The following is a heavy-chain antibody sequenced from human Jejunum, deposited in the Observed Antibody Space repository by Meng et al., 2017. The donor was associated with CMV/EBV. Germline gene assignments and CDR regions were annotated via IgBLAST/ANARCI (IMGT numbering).Heavy chain of an antibody. CDR3: ARGMIAAYNYAMDV. Sequence: SGFTVSNDDVRWVRQPPGKGLEWVSVIYSTGGTYYADSVKGRFTISRDNAKNTLYLQMNSLRAEDTAVYYCARGMIAAYNYAMDVWGQGTTVTVS. V-gene: IGHV3-53*01. J-gene: IGHJ6*02. D-gene: IGHD2-21*01. CDR1: GFTVSNDD. CDR2: IYSTGGT.